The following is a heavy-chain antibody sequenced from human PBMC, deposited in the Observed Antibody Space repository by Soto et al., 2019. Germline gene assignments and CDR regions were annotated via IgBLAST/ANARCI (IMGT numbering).Heavy chain of an antibody. D-gene: IGHD3-10*01. CDR3: ASYIGGGMDV. Sequence: KTSETLSLTCTVSGGSISSYYWSWIRQPPGKGLEWIGYIYYSGSTNYNPSLKSRVTISVDTSKNQFSLKLSSVTAADTAVYYCASYIGGGMDVWGQGTTVTVSS. J-gene: IGHJ6*02. CDR1: GGSISSYY. V-gene: IGHV4-59*01. CDR2: IYYSGST.